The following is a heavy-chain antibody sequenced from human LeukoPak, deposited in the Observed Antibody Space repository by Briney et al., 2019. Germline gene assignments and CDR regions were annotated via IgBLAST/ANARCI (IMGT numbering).Heavy chain of an antibody. J-gene: IGHJ5*02. CDR3: ARAVGYYDILTGYSYNWFDP. D-gene: IGHD3-9*01. CDR2: ISAYSGNT. Sequence: GASVKVSCKASGYTFTSYGISWVRQAPGQGLEWMGWISAYSGNTNYAQKLQGRVTMTTDTSTSTAYMELRSLRSDDTAVYYCARAVGYYDILTGYSYNWFDPWGQGTLVTVSS. CDR1: GYTFTSYG. V-gene: IGHV1-18*04.